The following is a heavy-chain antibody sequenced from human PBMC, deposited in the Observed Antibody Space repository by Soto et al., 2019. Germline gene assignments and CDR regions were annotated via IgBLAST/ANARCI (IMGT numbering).Heavy chain of an antibody. CDR3: ARDYYGSGSYYTVYYFDY. Sequence: GESLKISCAASGFTFSSYSMNWVRQAPGKGLEWVSSISSSSSYIYYADSVKGRFTISRDNAKNSLYLQMNSLRAEDTAVYYCARDYYGSGSYYTVYYFDYWGQGTLVTVSS. CDR2: ISSSSSYI. J-gene: IGHJ4*02. CDR1: GFTFSSYS. V-gene: IGHV3-21*01. D-gene: IGHD3-10*01.